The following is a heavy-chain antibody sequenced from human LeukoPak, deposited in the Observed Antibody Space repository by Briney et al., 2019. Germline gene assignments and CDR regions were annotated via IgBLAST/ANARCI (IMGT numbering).Heavy chain of an antibody. CDR1: GFTFSSYA. J-gene: IGHJ4*02. D-gene: IGHD5-12*01. CDR2: ISWTSGSI. V-gene: IGHV3-9*01. CDR3: ARYIVATTNFDY. Sequence: PGGSLRLSCAASGFTFSSYAMSWVRQAPGKGLEWVSGISWTSGSIGYADSVKGRFTISRDNAKNSLYLQMNSLRAEDTAVYYCARYIVATTNFDYWGQGTLVTVSS.